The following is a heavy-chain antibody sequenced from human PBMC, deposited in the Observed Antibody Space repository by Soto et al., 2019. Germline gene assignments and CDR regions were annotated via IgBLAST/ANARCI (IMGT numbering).Heavy chain of an antibody. CDR1: GCTFSNAW. J-gene: IGHJ4*02. CDR2: IKSKTDGGTT. Sequence: GPSLRLSCAASGCTFSNAWMSWVRQTPGKGLEWVGRIKSKTDGGTTEYAAPVKGRFTISRDDSKNTLYLQMNSLKTEDTAVYYCTTVHHTVTTTDEDYWGQGTLVTVSS. D-gene: IGHD4-17*01. V-gene: IGHV3-15*01. CDR3: TTVHHTVTTTDEDY.